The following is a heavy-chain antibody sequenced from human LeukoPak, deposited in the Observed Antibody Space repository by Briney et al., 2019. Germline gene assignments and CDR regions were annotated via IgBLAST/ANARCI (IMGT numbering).Heavy chain of an antibody. J-gene: IGHJ5*02. CDR1: GYTFTGYY. D-gene: IGHD2-21*02. CDR3: ARDTCDGGDCFNWFDP. Sequence: ASVKVSCKASGYTFTGYYIHWVRQAPGQGLEWMGWINPKGGGINYAPEFQGRVTMTRDTSITTAYMELSSLRSDDTAMYYCARDTCDGGDCFNWFDPWGQGTLVTVSS. CDR2: INPKGGGI. V-gene: IGHV1-2*02.